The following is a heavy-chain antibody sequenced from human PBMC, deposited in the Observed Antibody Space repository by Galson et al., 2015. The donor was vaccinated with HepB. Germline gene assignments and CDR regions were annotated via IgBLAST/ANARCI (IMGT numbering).Heavy chain of an antibody. V-gene: IGHV3-9*01. CDR2: ISWNSGSI. D-gene: IGHD6-13*01. J-gene: IGHJ3*02. Sequence: SLRLSCAGSRFTFDDYAMHWVRQAPGKGLEWVSGISWNSGSIGYADSVKGRFTISRDNAKNSLYLQMNSLRAEDTALYYCAKDIEGRGSWYNGDAFDIWGQWTMVTVSS. CDR3: AKDIEGRGSWYNGDAFDI. CDR1: RFTFDDYA.